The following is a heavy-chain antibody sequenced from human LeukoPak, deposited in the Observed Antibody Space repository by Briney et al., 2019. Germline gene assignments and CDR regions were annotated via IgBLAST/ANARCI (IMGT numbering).Heavy chain of an antibody. J-gene: IGHJ3*02. CDR1: GYTFTGYY. Sequence: GASVKVSCKASGYTFTGYYMHWVRQAPGQGLEWMGWINPNSGGTNYAQKFQGRVTMTRDTSISTAYMELSRLRSDDTAVYYCARPSERYCSSTSCSDAFDIWGQGTMVTVSS. CDR3: ARPSERYCSSTSCSDAFDI. CDR2: INPNSGGT. V-gene: IGHV1-2*02. D-gene: IGHD2-2*01.